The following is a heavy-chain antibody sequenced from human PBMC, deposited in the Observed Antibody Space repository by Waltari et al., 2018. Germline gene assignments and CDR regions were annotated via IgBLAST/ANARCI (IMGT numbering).Heavy chain of an antibody. CDR3: ARERIAAAGYYYYYMDV. CDR1: GGSISSYY. Sequence: QVQLQESGQGLVKPSETLSLNCTVSGGSISSYYWRWIRQPPGKGLEWIGYIYYSGSTNYNPSLKSRVTISVDTSKNQFSLKLSSVTAADTAVYYCARERIAAAGYYYYYMDVWGKGTTVTVSS. D-gene: IGHD6-13*01. CDR2: IYYSGST. V-gene: IGHV4-59*01. J-gene: IGHJ6*03.